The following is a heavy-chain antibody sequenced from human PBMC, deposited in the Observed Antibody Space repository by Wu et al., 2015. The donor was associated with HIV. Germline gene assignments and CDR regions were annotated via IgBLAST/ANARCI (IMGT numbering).Heavy chain of an antibody. CDR3: ARGAGGWHSSSYFDY. J-gene: IGHJ4*02. CDR1: RVTFSSYAAGGTFSTYA. CDR2: IIPTSGTT. Sequence: QVQLVQSGAEVKKPGSSVKVSCRASRVTFSSYAAGGTFSTYAFSWVRQAPGQGLEWMGGIIPTSGTTSHAQKFQGRLTISADKSTSTAYMELSRLRSDDTAVYYCARGAGGWHSSSYFDYWGQGTLVTVSS. D-gene: IGHD6-6*01. V-gene: IGHV1-69*14.